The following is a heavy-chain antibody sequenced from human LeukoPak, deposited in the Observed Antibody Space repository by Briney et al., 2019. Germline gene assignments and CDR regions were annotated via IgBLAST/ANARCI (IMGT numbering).Heavy chain of an antibody. D-gene: IGHD6-13*01. CDR1: GFTFSSYG. Sequence: PGRSLRLSCAASGFTFSSYGMYWVRQAPGKGLEWVAVMSYDGSNKYYADSVKGRFTISRDNSKNTLYLQMNSLRAEDTAVYYCAKDLVSAGTLYYYGMDVWGQGTTVTVSS. V-gene: IGHV3-30*18. J-gene: IGHJ6*02. CDR2: MSYDGSNK. CDR3: AKDLVSAGTLYYYGMDV.